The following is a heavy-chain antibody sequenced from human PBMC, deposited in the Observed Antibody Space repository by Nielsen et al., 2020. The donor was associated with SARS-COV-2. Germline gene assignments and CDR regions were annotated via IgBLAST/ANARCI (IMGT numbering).Heavy chain of an antibody. Sequence: SLKISCAASGFTFDDYAMHWVRQAPGKGLEWVSGISWNSGSIGYADSVKGRFTISRDNAKNSLYLQMNSLRAEDTALYYCAKDSSRYYDSNGPYLPLWGQGTMVTVSS. CDR3: AKDSSRYYDSNGPYLPL. CDR2: ISWNSGSI. V-gene: IGHV3-9*01. CDR1: GFTFDDYA. J-gene: IGHJ3*01. D-gene: IGHD3-22*01.